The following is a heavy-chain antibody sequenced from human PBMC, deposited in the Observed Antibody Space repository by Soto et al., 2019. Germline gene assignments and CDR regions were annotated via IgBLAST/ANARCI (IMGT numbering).Heavy chain of an antibody. Sequence: EVQLVESGGGLVKPGGSLRLSCAASGFTFSSYSMNWVRQAPGKGLEWVSSISSSTSYIYYADSLKGRFTISRDNAKNSLFLQMNSLRAEDTAVYYCARERRSGGTWGYYFDYWGQGTLVTVSS. J-gene: IGHJ4*02. CDR3: ARERRSGGTWGYYFDY. V-gene: IGHV3-21*01. CDR1: GFTFSSYS. D-gene: IGHD2-15*01. CDR2: ISSSTSYI.